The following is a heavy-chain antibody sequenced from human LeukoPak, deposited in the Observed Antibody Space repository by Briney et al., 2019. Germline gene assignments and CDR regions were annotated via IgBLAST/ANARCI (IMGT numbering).Heavy chain of an antibody. CDR1: GGSISSGDYY. Sequence: SQTLSLTCTVSGGSISSGDYYWSWIRQPPGKGPEWIGYIYYSGSTYYNPSLKSRVTISVDTSKNQFSLKLSSVTAADTAVYYCAREPWRWLQLGDSAFDIWGQGTMVTVSS. CDR3: AREPWRWLQLGDSAFDI. J-gene: IGHJ3*02. CDR2: IYYSGST. V-gene: IGHV4-30-4*01. D-gene: IGHD5-24*01.